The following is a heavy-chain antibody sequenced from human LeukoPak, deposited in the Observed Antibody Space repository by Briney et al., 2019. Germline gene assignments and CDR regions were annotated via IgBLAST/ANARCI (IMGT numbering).Heavy chain of an antibody. CDR2: INPSGGST. J-gene: IGHJ4*02. CDR3: ARDVIRGYSYGTYFDY. CDR1: GYTFTCYY. D-gene: IGHD5-18*01. V-gene: IGHV1-46*01. Sequence: ASVKVSCKASGYTFTCYYMHWVRQAPGQGLEWMGIINPSGGSTSYAQKFQGRVTMTRDTSTSTVYMELSSLRSEDTAVYYCARDVIRGYSYGTYFDYWGQGTLVTVSS.